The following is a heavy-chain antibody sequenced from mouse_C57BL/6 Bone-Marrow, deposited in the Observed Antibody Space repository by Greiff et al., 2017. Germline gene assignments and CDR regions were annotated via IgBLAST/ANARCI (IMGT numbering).Heavy chain of an antibody. Sequence: EVQLQQSGAELVRPGASVKLSCTASGFTIKDDYMHWVKQRPEQGLEWIGWIAPENGDTEYAAKFQGKATLTADTSSNTAYLQLSSLTSEDTADYCCTTCITTVVERYFDVWGTGTTVTVSS. CDR2: IAPENGDT. D-gene: IGHD1-1*01. CDR1: GFTIKDDY. J-gene: IGHJ1*03. CDR3: TTCITTVVERYFDV. V-gene: IGHV14-4*01.